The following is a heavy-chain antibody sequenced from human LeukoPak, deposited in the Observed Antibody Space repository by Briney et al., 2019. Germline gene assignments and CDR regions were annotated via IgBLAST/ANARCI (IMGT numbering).Heavy chain of an antibody. D-gene: IGHD3-3*01. CDR1: GFSVDYNY. CDR2: IDDTGT. J-gene: IGHJ6*02. CDR3: ARESGSLTKVTYYGLDI. Sequence: GGSLRLSCAASGFSVDYNYMTWVRQAPGRGQEWVASIDDTGTHYAASVKGRFDISRDISKNTVSLHLNNVRADDTGLYFCARESGSLTKVTYYGLDIWGPGTTVAVTS. V-gene: IGHV3-66*01.